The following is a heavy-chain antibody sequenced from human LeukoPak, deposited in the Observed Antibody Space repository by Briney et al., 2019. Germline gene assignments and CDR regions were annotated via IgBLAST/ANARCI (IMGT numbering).Heavy chain of an antibody. Sequence: KPSETLSLTCTVSAGSISSYYWSWIRQPPGKGLEWIGYIYYSGNTNYNPSLKSRVTISVDTSKNQFSLKLSSVTAADTAVYYCARQEEAAGGGWFDPWGQGTLVTVSS. J-gene: IGHJ5*02. CDR2: IYYSGNT. CDR3: ARQEEAAGGGWFDP. CDR1: AGSISSYY. D-gene: IGHD6-25*01. V-gene: IGHV4-59*08.